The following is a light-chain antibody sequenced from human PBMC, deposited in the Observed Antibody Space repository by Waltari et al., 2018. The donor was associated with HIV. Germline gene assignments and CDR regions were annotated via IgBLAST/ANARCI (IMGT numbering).Light chain of an antibody. J-gene: IGLJ1*01. V-gene: IGLV1-40*01. CDR1: ASNIGAGYD. CDR2: CNH. CDR3: QTYDTDLKTYV. Sequence: QSVLTQPPSVSGAPGQRVTVSCTGSASNIGAGYDVHWYQQLPGTAPKLFIYCNHNRRSAVRDRFSVSKSGASASLAITGLQGEDEGDYYCQTYDTDLKTYVFGSGTKVTVL.